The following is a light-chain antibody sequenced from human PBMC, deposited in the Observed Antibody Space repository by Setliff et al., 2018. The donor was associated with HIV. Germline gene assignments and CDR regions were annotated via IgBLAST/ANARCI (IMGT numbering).Light chain of an antibody. CDR2: DVT. V-gene: IGLV2-14*03. CDR3: NSYRRGNSYV. J-gene: IGLJ1*01. CDR1: SNDVGDYNR. Sequence: QSALTQPASVSGSPGQPITISCTGTSNDVGDYNRVSWYQQRPGKAPQLIIYDVTNRPSGISNRFSGSKSGNTASLTISGLQAEDEADYYCNSYRRGNSYVFGSGTKAPS.